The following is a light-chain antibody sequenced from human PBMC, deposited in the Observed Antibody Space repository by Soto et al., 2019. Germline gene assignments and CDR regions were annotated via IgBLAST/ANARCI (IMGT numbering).Light chain of an antibody. CDR3: QQRSDSPPLT. J-gene: IGKJ4*01. CDR1: QSVFGY. Sequence: EVVLTQSPATLSLSPGDRATLSCRASQSVFGYLAWYQHKPGQPPRLLIYDAYKRATGVPARFSGSGSETDFTLIISSLEPEDFAVYYCQQRSDSPPLTFGGGTKVEIK. V-gene: IGKV3-11*01. CDR2: DAY.